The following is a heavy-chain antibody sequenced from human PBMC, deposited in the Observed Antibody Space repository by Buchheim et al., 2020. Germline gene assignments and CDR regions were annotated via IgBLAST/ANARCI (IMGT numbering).Heavy chain of an antibody. Sequence: QVQLVESGGGVVQPGRSLRLSCAASGFTFSSYAMHWVRQAPGKGLEWVSVISYDGSNKYYADSVKARFTISRDNPKNTLYLQMNSLRAEDTAVYYCARGLYSPYYGMDVWGQGTT. CDR2: ISYDGSNK. CDR1: GFTFSSYA. D-gene: IGHD2-8*01. V-gene: IGHV3-30*04. J-gene: IGHJ6*02. CDR3: ARGLYSPYYGMDV.